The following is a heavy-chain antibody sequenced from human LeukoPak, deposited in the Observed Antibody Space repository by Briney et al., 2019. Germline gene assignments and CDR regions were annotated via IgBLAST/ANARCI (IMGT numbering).Heavy chain of an antibody. Sequence: SETLSLTCPVSGGSVSSNTYYWSWIRQPPGEGLEWIGYVSYTGITNYNPSLKSRVTISLDTSKNQFSLQLSSVNAADTAVYYCATQKWIGTFHYWGQGALVTVSS. CDR3: ATQKWIGTFHY. V-gene: IGHV4-61*01. J-gene: IGHJ4*02. CDR1: GGSVSSNTYY. CDR2: VSYTGIT. D-gene: IGHD3-10*01.